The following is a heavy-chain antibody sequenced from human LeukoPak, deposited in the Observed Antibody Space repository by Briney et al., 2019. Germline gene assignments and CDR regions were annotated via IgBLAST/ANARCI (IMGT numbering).Heavy chain of an antibody. V-gene: IGHV3-74*01. D-gene: IGHD5-12*01. CDR2: INSDGSRT. J-gene: IGHJ6*02. CDR1: GFTFTSYW. CDR3: AKDISGYSGHRIPHGMDV. Sequence: GGSLGLSCAASGFTFTSYWMHWVRQAPGKGLVWVSRINSDGSRTSYADSVKGRFTISRDNAKNSLYLQMNSLRAEDTALYYCAKDISGYSGHRIPHGMDVRGQGTTVTVSS.